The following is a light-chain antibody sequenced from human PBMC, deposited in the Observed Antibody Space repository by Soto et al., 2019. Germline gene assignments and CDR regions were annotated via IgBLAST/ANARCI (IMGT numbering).Light chain of an antibody. CDR1: NIESKS. Sequence: SYELTQPPSVSGAPGQTDRITCGGNNIESKSVHWYQQRPGQAPVLVIYVDSDRPSGIPDRFSASTSGNTAALTISRVEAGDEADYYCQVWDTISDHYVFGSGTKVTVL. CDR3: QVWDTISDHYV. J-gene: IGLJ1*01. CDR2: VDS. V-gene: IGLV3-21*02.